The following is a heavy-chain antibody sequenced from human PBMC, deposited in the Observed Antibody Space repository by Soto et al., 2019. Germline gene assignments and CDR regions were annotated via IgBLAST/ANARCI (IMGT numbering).Heavy chain of an antibody. CDR3: ARAGGGDGGNGYYCDY. J-gene: IGHJ4*02. D-gene: IGHD2-15*01. V-gene: IGHV3-30-3*01. CDR1: GFTFSSYA. CDR2: ISYDGSNK. Sequence: QVQLVESGGGVVQPGRSLRLSCAASGFTFSSYAMHWVRQAPGKGLEWVAVISYDGSNKYYADSVKGRFTISRDNSKNPLYLQMNSVRAEDTAVYYCARAGGGDGGNGYYCDYWGQGTLVTVSS.